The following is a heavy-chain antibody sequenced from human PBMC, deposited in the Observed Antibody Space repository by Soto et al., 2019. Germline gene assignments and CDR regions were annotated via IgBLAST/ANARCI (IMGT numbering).Heavy chain of an antibody. CDR3: ARDNILGILYGGMDV. V-gene: IGHV4-30-4*01. CDR1: GGSISSGDYY. D-gene: IGHD3-3*01. CDR2: IYYSGST. Sequence: PSETLSLTCTVSGGSISSGDYYWSWIRQPPGKGLEWIGYIYYSGSTYYNPSLKSRVTISVDTSKNQFSLKLSSVTAADTAVYYCARDNILGILYGGMDVCGQGTTVTVSS. J-gene: IGHJ6*02.